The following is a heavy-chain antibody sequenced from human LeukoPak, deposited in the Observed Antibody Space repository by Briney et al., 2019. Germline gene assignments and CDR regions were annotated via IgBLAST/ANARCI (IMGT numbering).Heavy chain of an antibody. D-gene: IGHD2-2*01. Sequence: PSETLSLTCTVSGGSISSYYWSWIRQPPGKGLEWIGYIYTSGSTNYNPSLKSRVTISVDTSKNQFSLKLSSVTAADTAVYYCARRPATKYNWFDPWGQGTLVIVSS. CDR1: GGSISSYY. V-gene: IGHV4-4*09. CDR3: ARRPATKYNWFDP. CDR2: IYTSGST. J-gene: IGHJ5*02.